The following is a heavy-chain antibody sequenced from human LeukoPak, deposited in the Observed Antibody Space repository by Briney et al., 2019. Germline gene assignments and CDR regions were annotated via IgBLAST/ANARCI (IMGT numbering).Heavy chain of an antibody. D-gene: IGHD2-2*01. V-gene: IGHV1-46*01. CDR2: INPSGDST. CDR1: GYTFTSYY. CDR3: AGGRTDIVVVPATLRNYYFDY. J-gene: IGHJ4*02. Sequence: ASVKVSCKASGYTFTSYYMHWVRQAPGQGLEWMGIINPSGDSTSYTQKFQGRVTMTRDMSTSTAYMELSSLRSEDTAVYYCAGGRTDIVVVPATLRNYYFDYWGQGTLVTVSS.